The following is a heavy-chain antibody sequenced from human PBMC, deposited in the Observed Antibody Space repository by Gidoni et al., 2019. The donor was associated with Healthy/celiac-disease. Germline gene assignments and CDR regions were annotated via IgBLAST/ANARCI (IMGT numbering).Heavy chain of an antibody. V-gene: IGHV4-34*01. Sequence: QVQLQQWGAGLLKPSETLSLTCAVYGGSFSGYYWIWIRQPPGKGLEWIGEINHSGSTNYNPSLKSRVTISVDTSKNQFSLKLSSVTAADTAVYYCARVRAIWRVVVVPAAPKGGFDPWGQGTLVTVSS. J-gene: IGHJ5*02. CDR2: INHSGST. CDR1: GGSFSGYY. CDR3: ARVRAIWRVVVVPAAPKGGFDP. D-gene: IGHD2-2*01.